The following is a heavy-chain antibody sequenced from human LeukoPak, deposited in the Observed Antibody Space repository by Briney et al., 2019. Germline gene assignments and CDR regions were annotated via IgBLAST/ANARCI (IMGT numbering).Heavy chain of an antibody. Sequence: GGSLRLSCAASGFTFSSYAMSWVRQAPGKGLEWVSAISGSGGSTYYADSVKGRFTISRDNSKNTLYLQMNSLRAEDTAVYYCVKERLLRRRYNWFDPWGQGTLVTVSS. D-gene: IGHD2-15*01. CDR1: GFTFSSYA. J-gene: IGHJ5*02. CDR3: VKERLLRRRYNWFDP. V-gene: IGHV3-23*01. CDR2: ISGSGGST.